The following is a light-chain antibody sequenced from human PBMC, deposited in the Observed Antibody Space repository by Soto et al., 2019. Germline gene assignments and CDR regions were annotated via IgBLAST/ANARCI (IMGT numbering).Light chain of an antibody. CDR2: DAS. CDR1: QSISSW. V-gene: IGKV1-5*01. CDR3: QQYNSYSPWT. J-gene: IGKJ2*02. Sequence: DIQMTQSPSTLSASVGDRVTITCRASQSISSWLAWYQQKPGKAPKLLIYDASSLESGVPSRFSGSGSGTEFTLTIRSLQPDDFATYYCQQYNSYSPWTFGQGTKLEIK.